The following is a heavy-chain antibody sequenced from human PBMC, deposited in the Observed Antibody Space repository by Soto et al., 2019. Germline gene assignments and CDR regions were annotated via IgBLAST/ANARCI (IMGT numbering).Heavy chain of an antibody. V-gene: IGHV1-69*08. D-gene: IGHD3-10*01. CDR2: IIPILGIS. J-gene: IGHJ4*02. Sequence: QVQLVQSGAEVKKPGSSVKVSCKASGGTFSSYTISWVRQAPGQGREWMGRIIPILGISNYAQKFQGRVAMTADKSTSTAYMEISSMRSEETAVYYCVRDREKYYSGSGRVSFAYWGQGTLVTVSS. CDR3: VRDREKYYSGSGRVSFAY. CDR1: GGTFSSYT.